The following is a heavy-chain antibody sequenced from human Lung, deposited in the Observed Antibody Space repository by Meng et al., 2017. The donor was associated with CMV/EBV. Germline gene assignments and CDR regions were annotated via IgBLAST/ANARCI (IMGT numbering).Heavy chain of an antibody. Sequence: SCTVSGGSISSSSYYWGWIRQPPGKGLEWIGSIYYSGSTYYNPSLKSRVTISVDTSKNQFSLKLSSVTAADTAVYYCAGLCIVVVPAAICPMDFXGQGXTVTVSS. D-gene: IGHD2-2*01. CDR1: GGSISSSSYY. CDR3: AGLCIVVVPAAICPMDF. V-gene: IGHV4-39*01. CDR2: IYYSGST. J-gene: IGHJ6*02.